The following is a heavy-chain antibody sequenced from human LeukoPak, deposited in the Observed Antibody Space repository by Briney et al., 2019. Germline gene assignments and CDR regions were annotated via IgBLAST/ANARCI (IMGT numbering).Heavy chain of an antibody. CDR1: GFTFSTYS. CDR3: TRDPPYYDSSGYYYDY. J-gene: IGHJ4*02. Sequence: GGSLRLSCAASGFTFSTYSMNWVRQAPGKGLEWVSSISGSSIYIYYADSVKGRFTISRDNAKNSLYLQMNSLRAEDTAVYYCTRDPPYYDSSGYYYDYWGQGTLVTVSS. D-gene: IGHD3-22*01. CDR2: ISGSSIYI. V-gene: IGHV3-21*01.